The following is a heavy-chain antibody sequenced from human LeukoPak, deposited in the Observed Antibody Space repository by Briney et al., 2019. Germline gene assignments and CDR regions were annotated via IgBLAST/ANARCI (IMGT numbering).Heavy chain of an antibody. J-gene: IGHJ4*02. V-gene: IGHV4-39*07. CDR1: GGSISSSSYY. D-gene: IGHD1-26*01. CDR3: ARGGIVGATPQFDY. Sequence: SETLSLTCTVSGGSISSSSYYWGWLRQPPGKGLEWIGSIYYSGSTYYNPSLKSRVTISVDTSKNQFSLRLSSVTAADTAVYYCARGGIVGATPQFDYWGQGTLVTVSS. CDR2: IYYSGST.